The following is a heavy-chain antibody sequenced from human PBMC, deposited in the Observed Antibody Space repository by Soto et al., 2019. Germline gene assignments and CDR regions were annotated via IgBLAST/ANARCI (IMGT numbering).Heavy chain of an antibody. CDR2: INHSGST. CDR3: ARGFLEWLSYYYYYMDV. CDR1: GGSFSGYY. J-gene: IGHJ6*03. D-gene: IGHD3-3*01. V-gene: IGHV4-34*01. Sequence: QVQLQQWGAGLLKPSETLSLTCAVYGGSFSGYYWSWIRQPPGKGLEWIGAINHSGSTNYNPSLKSRVTRSVDTSKNQFSLKLSSVTAADTAVYYCARGFLEWLSYYYYYMDVWGKGTTVTVSS.